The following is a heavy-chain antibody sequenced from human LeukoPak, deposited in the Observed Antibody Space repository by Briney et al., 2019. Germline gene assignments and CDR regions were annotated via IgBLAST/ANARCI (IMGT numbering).Heavy chain of an antibody. V-gene: IGHV3-30*03. D-gene: IGHD3-3*01. Sequence: GGSLRLSCAASGFTFSSYGMHWVRQAPGKGLEWVAVISYDGSNKYYADSVKGRFTISRDNAKNSLYLQMNSLRAEDTAVYYCARGPSEEGFWSGYPYYFDYWGQGTLVTVSS. CDR2: ISYDGSNK. CDR1: GFTFSSYG. J-gene: IGHJ4*02. CDR3: ARGPSEEGFWSGYPYYFDY.